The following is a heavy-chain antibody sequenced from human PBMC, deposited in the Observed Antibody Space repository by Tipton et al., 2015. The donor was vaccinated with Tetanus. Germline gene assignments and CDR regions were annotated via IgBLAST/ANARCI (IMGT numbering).Heavy chain of an antibody. J-gene: IGHJ6*02. D-gene: IGHD3-22*01. CDR3: ARDRGDYIYYGMDV. CDR2: IDPNSGGT. CDR1: GYTFTGYY. Sequence: QLVQSGAEVKKPGASVKVSCKASGYTFTGYYIYWVRQAPGQGLEWMGWIDPNSGGTVYAQKFQGRVTMTRDTSISTAYMELSSLRSDDTAVYYCARDRGDYIYYGMDVWGQGTTVTVSS. V-gene: IGHV1-2*02.